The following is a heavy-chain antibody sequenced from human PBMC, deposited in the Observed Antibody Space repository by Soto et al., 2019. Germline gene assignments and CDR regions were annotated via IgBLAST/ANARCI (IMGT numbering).Heavy chain of an antibody. J-gene: IGHJ5*02. CDR3: SGRVTDAPT. CDR1: GGSISSGW. CDR2: ILYSGRT. V-gene: IGHV4-4*02. Sequence: ASETLSLTCAVSGGSISSGWWTWVRQPPGKGLEWIGEILYSGRTNYNSSLNSRVTISIDKSKKQFSLNLSSVTAADTAVYYCSGRVTDAPTWGQGALVTVSS. D-gene: IGHD3-10*01.